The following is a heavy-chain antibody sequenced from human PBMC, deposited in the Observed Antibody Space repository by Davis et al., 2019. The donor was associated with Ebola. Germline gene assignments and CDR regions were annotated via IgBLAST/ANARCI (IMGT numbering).Heavy chain of an antibody. CDR2: INSDGSST. J-gene: IGHJ4*02. CDR1: GFTFSSYW. V-gene: IGHV3-74*01. CDR3: ARGGDSSGWYLGLFFS. D-gene: IGHD6-19*01. Sequence: GESLKISCAASGFTFSSYWMHWVRQAPGKGLVWVSRINSDGSSTSYADSVKGRFTISRDNAKNTLYLQMNSLRAEDTAVYYCARGGDSSGWYLGLFFSWGQGTLVTVSS.